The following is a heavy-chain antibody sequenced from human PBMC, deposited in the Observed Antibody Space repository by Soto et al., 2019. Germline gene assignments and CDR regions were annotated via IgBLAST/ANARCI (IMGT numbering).Heavy chain of an antibody. CDR3: ARDHCSSTRCYGEFDY. J-gene: IGHJ4*02. CDR1: GGTFSSYT. Sequence: QVQLVQSGAEVKKPGSSVKVSCKASGGTFSSYTISWVRQAPGQGLEWMGRIIPILGIANYAQKFQGRVTITADKSTSTAYMELSSLRSEDTAVYYCARDHCSSTRCYGEFDYWGQGTLVTVSS. D-gene: IGHD2-2*01. CDR2: IIPILGIA. V-gene: IGHV1-69*08.